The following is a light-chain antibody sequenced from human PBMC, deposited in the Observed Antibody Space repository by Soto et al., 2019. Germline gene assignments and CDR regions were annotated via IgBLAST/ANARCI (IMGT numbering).Light chain of an antibody. V-gene: IGLV2-8*01. Sequence: QSVPTQPPSASGSPGQSVTISCTGTSSDVGGYNYVSWYQQHPGKAPKLMIYEVSKRPSGVPDRFSGSKSGSAASLTVSGLQAEDEAEYYCSSYTSSSTLVTFGGGTKLTVL. J-gene: IGLJ2*01. CDR2: EVS. CDR1: SSDVGGYNY. CDR3: SSYTSSSTLVT.